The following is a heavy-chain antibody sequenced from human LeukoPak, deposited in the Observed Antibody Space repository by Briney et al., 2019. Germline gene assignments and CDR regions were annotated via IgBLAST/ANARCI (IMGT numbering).Heavy chain of an antibody. CDR1: GFSFTSYG. CDR2: ISFDENNK. J-gene: IGHJ4*02. D-gene: IGHD3-16*02. V-gene: IGHV3-30*18. Sequence: GGSLRLSCAASGFSFTSYGMRWVRQAPGKGLEWVAVISFDENNKFYADSVKGRFTISRDNSKNTLYLQMNSLRVEDTAVYYCAKDDFVWGTYRLGYFDYWGQGTLVTVSS. CDR3: AKDDFVWGTYRLGYFDY.